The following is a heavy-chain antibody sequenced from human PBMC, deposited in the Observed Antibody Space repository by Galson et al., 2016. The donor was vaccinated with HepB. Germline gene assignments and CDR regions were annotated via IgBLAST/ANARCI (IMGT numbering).Heavy chain of an antibody. D-gene: IGHD2-15*01. CDR3: ARSKGGSTFYYGMDV. CDR2: INSHSGAT. V-gene: IGHV1-2*02. J-gene: IGHJ6*02. Sequence: SVKVSCKTSGYTFTAYYINWARQAPGQGLEWMGWINSHSGATNYAQTFQGRVTMTRDTSITTVNMELSWLRSDDTAVYYCARSKGGSTFYYGMDVWGQGTTVTVSS. CDR1: GYTFTAYY.